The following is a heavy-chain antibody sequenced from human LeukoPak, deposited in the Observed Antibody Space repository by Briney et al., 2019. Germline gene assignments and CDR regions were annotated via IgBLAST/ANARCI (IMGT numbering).Heavy chain of an antibody. J-gene: IGHJ6*04. CDR3: ARGLLGFGDV. CDR1: GYTFTSYD. Sequence: ASVKVSCKASGYTFTSYDINWVRQATGHGLEWMGWMNPNSGNTGYAQKFQGRVTIPADESTSIAYMELSSLRSEDTAVYFCARGLLGFGDVWGKGTTVTVSS. D-gene: IGHD3-10*01. CDR2: MNPNSGNT. V-gene: IGHV1-8*01.